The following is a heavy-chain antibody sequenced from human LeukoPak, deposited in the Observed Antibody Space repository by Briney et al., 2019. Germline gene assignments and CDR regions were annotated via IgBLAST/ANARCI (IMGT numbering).Heavy chain of an antibody. D-gene: IGHD2-15*01. Sequence: PGGSLRLSCAASGFTFSSSAMSWVRQAPGKGLEWVSAISNNGGYTYYADSVQGRFTISRDNSKSTLCLQMNGLRAEDTAVCYCAKQLGYCSDGSCYFPYWGQGTLVTASS. J-gene: IGHJ4*02. CDR1: GFTFSSSA. CDR2: ISNNGGYT. V-gene: IGHV3-23*01. CDR3: AKQLGYCSDGSCYFPY.